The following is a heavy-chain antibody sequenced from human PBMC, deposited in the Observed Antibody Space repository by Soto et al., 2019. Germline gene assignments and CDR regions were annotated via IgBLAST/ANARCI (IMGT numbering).Heavy chain of an antibody. J-gene: IGHJ6*02. Sequence: SETLSLTCAVSGGYISSSNWWRWVRQPPGKGLEWIGEIYHSGSTNYNPSLKSRVTISVDKSKNQFSLKLSSVTAADTAVYYCARQAGSGSPYYYGMDVWGQGTTVTVSS. CDR2: IYHSGST. CDR1: GGYISSSNW. CDR3: ARQAGSGSPYYYGMDV. D-gene: IGHD3-10*01. V-gene: IGHV4-4*02.